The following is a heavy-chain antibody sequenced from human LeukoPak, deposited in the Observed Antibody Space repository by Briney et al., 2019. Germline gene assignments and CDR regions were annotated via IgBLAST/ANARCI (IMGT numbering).Heavy chain of an antibody. Sequence: SETLSLTCTVSGGSISSYYWSWIRQPAGKGLEWIGRIYTSGSTNYNPSLKSRVTMSVDTSKNQFSLKLSSVTAADTAVYYCARASSIAARPERDDNKYYYYMDVWGKGTTVTVSS. CDR3: ARASSIAARPERDDNKYYYYMDV. CDR1: GGSISSYY. J-gene: IGHJ6*03. CDR2: IYTSGST. V-gene: IGHV4-4*07. D-gene: IGHD6-6*01.